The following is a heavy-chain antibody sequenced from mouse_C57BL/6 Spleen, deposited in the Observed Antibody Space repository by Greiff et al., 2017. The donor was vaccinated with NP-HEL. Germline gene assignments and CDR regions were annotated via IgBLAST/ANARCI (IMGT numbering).Heavy chain of an antibody. D-gene: IGHD2-5*01. CDR1: GYTFTDYY. J-gene: IGHJ1*03. V-gene: IGHV1-76*01. CDR2: IYPGSGNT. CDR3: ARKGDYSNLWYFDV. Sequence: QVQLQQSGAELVRPGASVKLSCKASGYTFTDYYINWVKQRPGQGLEWIARIYPGSGNTYYNEKFKGKATLTAEKSSSTAYMQLSSLTSEDSAVYFCARKGDYSNLWYFDVWGTGTTVTVSS.